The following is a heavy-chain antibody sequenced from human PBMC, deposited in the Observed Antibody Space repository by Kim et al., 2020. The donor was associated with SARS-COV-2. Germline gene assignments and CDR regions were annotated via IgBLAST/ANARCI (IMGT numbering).Heavy chain of an antibody. D-gene: IGHD3-22*01. J-gene: IGHJ6*02. CDR1: GFTVSSNY. V-gene: IGHV3-66*01. Sequence: GGSLRLSCAASGFTVSSNYMSWVRQAPGKGLEWVSVIYSGGSTYYADSVKGRFTISRDNSKNTLYLQMNSLRAEDTAVYYCARVPNIPFIPMIGNYYYGMDVWGQGTTVTVSS. CDR2: IYSGGST. CDR3: ARVPNIPFIPMIGNYYYGMDV.